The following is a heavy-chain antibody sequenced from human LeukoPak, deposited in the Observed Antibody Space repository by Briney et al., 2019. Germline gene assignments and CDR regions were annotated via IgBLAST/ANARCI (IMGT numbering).Heavy chain of an antibody. CDR1: GFTFSSYS. CDR3: ARVERYGSASNRFDP. J-gene: IGHJ5*02. CDR2: ISSSSSTI. Sequence: PGGSLRLSCAASGFTFSSYSMNWVRQAPGKGLEWVSYISSSSSTIYYADSVKGRFTISRDNAKNSLYLQMNSLRAEDTAVYYCARVERYGSASNRFDPWGQGTLVTVSS. D-gene: IGHD3-10*01. V-gene: IGHV3-48*01.